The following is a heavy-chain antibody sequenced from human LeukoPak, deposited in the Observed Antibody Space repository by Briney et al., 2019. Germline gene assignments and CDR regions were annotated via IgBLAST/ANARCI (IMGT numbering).Heavy chain of an antibody. CDR2: IGGSGTRT. Sequence: GGSLRLSCEASGYTVSDKPMTWVRQAAGKGLEWVSSIGGSGTRTYYADSVKGRFTISRDTSKNTLYLQMNSLRAEDAAVYYCAKYRGFGDSYDSWGQGTLVTVSS. D-gene: IGHD3-10*01. CDR3: AKYRGFGDSYDS. J-gene: IGHJ4*02. V-gene: IGHV3-23*01. CDR1: GYTVSDKP.